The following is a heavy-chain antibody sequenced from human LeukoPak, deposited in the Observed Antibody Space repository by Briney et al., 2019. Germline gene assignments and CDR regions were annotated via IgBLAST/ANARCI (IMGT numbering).Heavy chain of an antibody. J-gene: IGHJ4*02. CDR3: ARVGGTDMADLFDY. CDR2: IYTSGST. V-gene: IGHV4-4*07. CDR1: GGSISSYY. D-gene: IGHD5-18*01. Sequence: SETLSLTCTVSGGSISSYYWSWIRQPAGNGLEWIGRIYTSGSTNYNPSLKSRVTMSVDTSKNQFSLKLSSVTAADTAVYYCARVGGTDMADLFDYWGQGTLVTVSS.